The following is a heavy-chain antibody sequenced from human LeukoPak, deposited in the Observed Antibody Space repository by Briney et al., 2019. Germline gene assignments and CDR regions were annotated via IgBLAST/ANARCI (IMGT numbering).Heavy chain of an antibody. J-gene: IGHJ3*02. D-gene: IGHD2-2*01. V-gene: IGHV5-51*01. CDR2: IYPGDSDT. CDR1: GYSFTSYW. Sequence: GESLKISCKGSGYSFTSYWIGWVRQMPGKGLEWMGIIYPGDSDTRYSPSFQGQVTISADKSISTAYLQWSSLKASDTAMYYCARQPLSVPDLDAFDIWGQGTMVTVSS. CDR3: ARQPLSVPDLDAFDI.